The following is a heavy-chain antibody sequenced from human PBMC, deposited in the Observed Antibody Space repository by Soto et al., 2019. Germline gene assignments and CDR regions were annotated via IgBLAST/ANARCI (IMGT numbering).Heavy chain of an antibody. D-gene: IGHD6-13*01. J-gene: IGHJ5*02. CDR2: INQDGSEE. CDR3: ARASSTDQTAAGVGTS. CDR1: GFNFGVFW. V-gene: IGHV3-7*01. Sequence: EVQLVESGGGLVQPGGSLRLSCAASGFNFGVFWMGWVRQAPGKGLEWVADINQDGSEEYYVDSVKGRFTIFRDNAKTSVSLQMYSLTAADTAVYYCARASSTDQTAAGVGTSWGQGTLVTVSS.